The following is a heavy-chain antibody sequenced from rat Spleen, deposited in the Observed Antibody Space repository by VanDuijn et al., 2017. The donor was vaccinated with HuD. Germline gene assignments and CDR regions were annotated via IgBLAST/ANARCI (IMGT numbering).Heavy chain of an antibody. J-gene: IGHJ2*01. CDR2: IWAGGST. D-gene: IGHD1-12*03. Sequence: QVQLKESGPGLMQPSETLSLTCTVSGFSLTSNGVGWVRQPLGKGLVWMGTIWAGGSTNYNSAVHSRLSISRDTSKSQVFLKMNSLQSEDTTTYYCARDLDGYFDYWGQGVMVTVSS. CDR3: ARDLDGYFDY. CDR1: GFSLTSNG. V-gene: IGHV2-72*01.